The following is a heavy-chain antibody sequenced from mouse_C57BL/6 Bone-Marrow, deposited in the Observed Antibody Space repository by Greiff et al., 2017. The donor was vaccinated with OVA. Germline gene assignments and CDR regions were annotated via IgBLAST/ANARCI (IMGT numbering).Heavy chain of an antibody. CDR2: ISDGGSYT. D-gene: IGHD1-1*01. V-gene: IGHV5-4*01. J-gene: IGHJ2*01. CDR3: ARDRGGITVGEGLYYFDY. CDR1: GFTFSSYA. Sequence: EVHLVESGGGLVKPGGSLKLSCAASGFTFSSYAMSWVRQTPEKRLEWVATISDGGSYTYYPDNVKGRFTITRDNAKNNLYLQKSHLKSEDTAMYYCARDRGGITVGEGLYYFDYWGQGTTLTVSS.